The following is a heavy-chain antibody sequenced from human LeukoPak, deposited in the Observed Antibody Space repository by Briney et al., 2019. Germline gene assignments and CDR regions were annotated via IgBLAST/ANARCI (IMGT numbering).Heavy chain of an antibody. CDR2: ISGSGGST. CDR3: AKAQWFGELLPGY. V-gene: IGHV3-23*01. Sequence: GGSLRLSCAASGFTFSSYAVSWVRQAPGKGLEWVSAISGSGGSTYYADSVKGRFTISRDNSKNTLYLQMNSLRAEDTAVYYCAKAQWFGELLPGYWGQGTLVTVSS. CDR1: GFTFSSYA. J-gene: IGHJ4*02. D-gene: IGHD3-10*01.